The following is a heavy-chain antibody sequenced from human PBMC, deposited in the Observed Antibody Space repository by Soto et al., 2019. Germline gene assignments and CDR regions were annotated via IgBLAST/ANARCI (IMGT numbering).Heavy chain of an antibody. V-gene: IGHV4-61*01. Sequence: SETLSLTCTVSGGSLSGGRYYWNWIRQPPGKQMEWIGYIYDSGATKYNPSLKSRVTISQDTSKNQFSLKMNSVTPSDTAVYYCARDWGPYWFDPWGQGILVTVSS. J-gene: IGHJ5*02. CDR1: GGSLSGGRYY. CDR2: IYDSGAT. CDR3: ARDWGPYWFDP. D-gene: IGHD3-16*01.